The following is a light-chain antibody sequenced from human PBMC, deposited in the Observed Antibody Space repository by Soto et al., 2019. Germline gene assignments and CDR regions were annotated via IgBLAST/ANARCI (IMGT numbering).Light chain of an antibody. CDR3: QQYGSSPLT. J-gene: IGKJ4*01. CDR2: AAS. V-gene: IGKV3-20*01. Sequence: EIVLTQSPGTLSLSPGERATLSCRASQSVSSSYLAWYQQKPCQAPRLLIYAASSRATGIPDRFSGSGSVTDFTLTISRLEPEDFAVYYCQQYGSSPLTFGGGTKVEIK. CDR1: QSVSSSY.